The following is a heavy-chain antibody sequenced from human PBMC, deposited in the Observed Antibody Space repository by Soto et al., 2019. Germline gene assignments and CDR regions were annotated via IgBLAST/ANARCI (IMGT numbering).Heavy chain of an antibody. V-gene: IGHV1-46*03. J-gene: IGHJ6*02. D-gene: IGHD4-17*01. CDR3: ARDLYGDYTQDYYYYGMDV. CDR2: INPSGGST. Sequence: ASVKVSCKASGYTFSNFAMHWVRQAPGQGLEWMGIINPSGGSTSYAQKFQGRVTMTRDTSTSTVYMELSSLRSEDTAVYYCARDLYGDYTQDYYYYGMDVWGQGTTVTVS. CDR1: GYTFSNFA.